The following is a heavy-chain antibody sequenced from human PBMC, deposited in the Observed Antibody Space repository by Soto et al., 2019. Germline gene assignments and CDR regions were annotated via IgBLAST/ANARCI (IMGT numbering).Heavy chain of an antibody. CDR2: IDPADGST. CDR3: TRDRPHAWLDP. CDR1: GYTFRDYY. V-gene: IGHV1-46*01. J-gene: IGHJ5*02. Sequence: QVQLVQSGADAKEPGASVKVSCKASGYTFRDYYVQWVRQAPGRGLEWVAMIDPADGSTRYAQMFQGRVTLTRDTSTSTVYMEMSSLRSEDTAFYYCTRDRPHAWLDPWGQGTLVTVSS.